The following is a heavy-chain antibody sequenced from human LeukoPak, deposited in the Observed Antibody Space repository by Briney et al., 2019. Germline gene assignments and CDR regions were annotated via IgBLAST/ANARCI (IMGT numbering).Heavy chain of an antibody. D-gene: IGHD4-23*01. CDR2: MNPNSGNT. CDR3: ARDLYGGTSATFDY. CDR1: GYTFTSYD. V-gene: IGHV1-8*01. J-gene: IGHJ4*02. Sequence: ASVKVSCKASGYTFTSYDINWVRQATGQGLEWMGWMNPNSGNTGYAQKFQGRVTMTRNTSISTAHMELSSLRSDNTAVYYCARDLYGGTSATFDYWGQGTLVTVSS.